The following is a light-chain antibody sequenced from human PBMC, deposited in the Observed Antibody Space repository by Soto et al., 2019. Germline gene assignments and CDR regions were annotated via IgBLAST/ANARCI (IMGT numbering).Light chain of an antibody. CDR1: SNDVGGYNY. J-gene: IGLJ3*02. CDR2: EVS. V-gene: IGLV2-14*01. CDR3: SSYTSSSTRV. Sequence: QSALTQPASVSGSPGQSITISCTGTSNDVGGYNYVSWYQQHPGKAPKLMIYEVSNRPSGVSNRFSGSKSGNTASLTISGLQAEDEADCYCSSYTSSSTRVFGGGTKLTVL.